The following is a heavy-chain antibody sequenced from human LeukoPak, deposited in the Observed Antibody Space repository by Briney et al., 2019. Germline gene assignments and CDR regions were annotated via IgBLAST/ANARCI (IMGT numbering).Heavy chain of an antibody. CDR3: ARGRLRVWFDP. CDR1: GGSFSGYY. Sequence: PSETLSLTCAVYGGSFSGYYWSWIRQPPGKGLEWIGEINHSGSINYNPSLKSRVTISVDTSKNQFSLKLSSVTAADTAVYYCARGRLRVWFDPWGQGTLVTVSS. CDR2: INHSGSI. V-gene: IGHV4-34*01. D-gene: IGHD4-17*01. J-gene: IGHJ5*02.